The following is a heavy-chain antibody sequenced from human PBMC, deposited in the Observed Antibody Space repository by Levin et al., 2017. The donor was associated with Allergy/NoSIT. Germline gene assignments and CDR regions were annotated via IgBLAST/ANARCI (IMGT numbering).Heavy chain of an antibody. CDR3: ARGGPPNYDYNWGSYRDGYFDY. J-gene: IGHJ4*02. D-gene: IGHD3-16*02. Sequence: HPWGVLRLSCTGSGFTFGDYAMSWVRQAPGKGLEWVGFIRNKAHGGTTEYAASVKGRLTISRDDSKSIAYLQMNSLKTEDTAVYFCARGGPPNYDYNWGSYRDGYFDYWGQGTLVTVSS. V-gene: IGHV3-49*04. CDR2: IRNKAHGGTT. CDR1: GFTFGDYA.